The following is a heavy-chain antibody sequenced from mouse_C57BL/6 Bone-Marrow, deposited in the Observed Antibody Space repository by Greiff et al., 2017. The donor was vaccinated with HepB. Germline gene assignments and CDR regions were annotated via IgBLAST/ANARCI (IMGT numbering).Heavy chain of an antibody. V-gene: IGHV1-72*01. J-gene: IGHJ3*01. CDR1: GYTFTSYW. CDR2: IDPNSGGT. CDR3: ARSTSYYGSSQAWFAY. D-gene: IGHD1-1*01. Sequence: QQSCKASGYTFTSYWMHWVKQRPGRGLEWIGRIDPNSGGTKYNEKFKSKATLTVDKPSSTAYMQLSSLTSEDSAVYYCARSTSYYGSSQAWFAYWGQGTLVTVSA.